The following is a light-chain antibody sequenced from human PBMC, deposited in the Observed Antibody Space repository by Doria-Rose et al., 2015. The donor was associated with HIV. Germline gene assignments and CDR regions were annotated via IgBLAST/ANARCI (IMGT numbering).Light chain of an antibody. CDR1: QSFSSTY. J-gene: IGKJ1*01. V-gene: IGKV3-20*01. CDR2: DGS. CDR3: HQYGTSWT. Sequence: DIVMTQSSGTLSLSPGERATLSCSASQSFSSTYLAWYQQKPGQAPSLLIYDGSTRATGIPDRFSASGSGTDFTLTINRLEPEDFALYYCHQYGTSWTFGQGTKVEI.